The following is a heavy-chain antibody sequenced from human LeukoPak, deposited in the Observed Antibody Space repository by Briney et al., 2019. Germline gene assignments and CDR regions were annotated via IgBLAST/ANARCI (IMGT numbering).Heavy chain of an antibody. D-gene: IGHD3-22*01. V-gene: IGHV4-59*11. CDR2: MHHSGSA. CDR1: GGSITDHF. J-gene: IGHJ4*02. Sequence: SETLSLTCTVSGGSITDHFWSWVRRSPGKGLEWIGFMHHSGSANSDPSLRSRVTISMDTSKNQFSLKLSSVTAADTAVYYCARAYYDSSGYYYNAFDYWGQGTLVTVSS. CDR3: ARAYYDSSGYYYNAFDY.